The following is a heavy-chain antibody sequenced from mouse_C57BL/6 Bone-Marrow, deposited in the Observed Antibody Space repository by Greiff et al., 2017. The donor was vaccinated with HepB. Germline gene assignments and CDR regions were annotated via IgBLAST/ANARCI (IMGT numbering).Heavy chain of an antibody. Sequence: QVQLQQSGPELVKPGASVKISCKASGYTFTDYYINWVKQRPGQGLEWIGWIFPGSGSTYYNEKFKGKATLTVDKSSSTAYMLLSSLTSEDSAVYFCARDPIRYGSSLYYAMDYWGQGTSVTVSS. J-gene: IGHJ4*01. CDR3: ARDPIRYGSSLYYAMDY. CDR2: IFPGSGST. V-gene: IGHV1-75*01. D-gene: IGHD1-1*01. CDR1: GYTFTDYY.